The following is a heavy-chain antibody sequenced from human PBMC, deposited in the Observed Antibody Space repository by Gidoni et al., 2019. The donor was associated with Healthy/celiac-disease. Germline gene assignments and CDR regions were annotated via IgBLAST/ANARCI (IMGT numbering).Heavy chain of an antibody. CDR1: GFPFSGSA. Sequence: EVQLVESGGGLVQPGGSLQLSCAASGFPFSGSAMHWVRQASGKGLEWVGRIRSKANSYATAYAASVKGRFTISRDDSKNTAYLQMNSLKTEDTAVYYCTEYGDPPHYGMDVWGQGTTVTVSS. D-gene: IGHD4-17*01. J-gene: IGHJ6*02. CDR2: IRSKANSYAT. CDR3: TEYGDPPHYGMDV. V-gene: IGHV3-73*02.